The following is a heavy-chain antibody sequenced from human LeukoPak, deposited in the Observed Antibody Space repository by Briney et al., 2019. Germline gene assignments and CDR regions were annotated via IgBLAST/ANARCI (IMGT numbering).Heavy chain of an antibody. V-gene: IGHV1-69*10. D-gene: IGHD3-22*01. J-gene: IGHJ4*02. CDR3: ARVGYYYDSSGYSLGTFDY. CDR2: IIPILGIA. Sequence: SVKVSCKASGGTFSSYAISWVRQAPGQGLEWMGGIIPILGIANYAQKFQGRVTITADKSTSTAYMELSSLRSEDTAVYYCARVGYYYDSSGYSLGTFDYWGQGTLVTVYS. CDR1: GGTFSSYA.